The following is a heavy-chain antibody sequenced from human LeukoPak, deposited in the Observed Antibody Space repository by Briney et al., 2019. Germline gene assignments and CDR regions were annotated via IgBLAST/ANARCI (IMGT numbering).Heavy chain of an antibody. CDR3: AKDQKWGQWLETYLDY. D-gene: IGHD6-19*01. Sequence: GESLRLSCAASGFTFGSYAMSWVRQAPGKGLEWVSGISSSGDNTYYADSVKGRFPISRDNSKNTLYLQMNNLRAEDTAIYYCAKDQKWGQWLETYLDYWGQGTLVTVSS. CDR2: ISSSGDNT. J-gene: IGHJ4*02. CDR1: GFTFGSYA. V-gene: IGHV3-23*01.